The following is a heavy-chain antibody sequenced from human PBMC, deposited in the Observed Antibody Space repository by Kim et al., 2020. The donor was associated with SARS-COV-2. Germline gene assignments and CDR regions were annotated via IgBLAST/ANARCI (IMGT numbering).Heavy chain of an antibody. CDR2: IYSGGSST. CDR3: AKEYHSGWYHGGYFQH. V-gene: IGHV3-23*03. Sequence: GGSLRLSCAASGFTFSSYAMSWVRQAPGKGLEWVSVIYSGGSSTYYADSVKGRFTISRDNSKNTLYLQMNSLRAEDTAVYYCAKEYHSGWYHGGYFQHWGQGTLVTVSS. CDR1: GFTFSSYA. D-gene: IGHD6-19*01. J-gene: IGHJ1*01.